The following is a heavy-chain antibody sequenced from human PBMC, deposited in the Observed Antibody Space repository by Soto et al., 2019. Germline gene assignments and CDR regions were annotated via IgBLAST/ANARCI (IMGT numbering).Heavy chain of an antibody. CDR2: INSEGRNT. Sequence: EVQLVESGGGLVQPGGSLRLSCAASGFTFTTYWMHWVRQAPGKGLEWVSRINSEGRNTNYADSVKGRFTFSRDNAENTVYLEMNSLRVEDTAVYYCAREAYSYGYFDYWGQGAVVTVSS. CDR1: GFTFTTYW. J-gene: IGHJ4*02. V-gene: IGHV3-74*01. CDR3: AREAYSYGYFDY. D-gene: IGHD5-18*01.